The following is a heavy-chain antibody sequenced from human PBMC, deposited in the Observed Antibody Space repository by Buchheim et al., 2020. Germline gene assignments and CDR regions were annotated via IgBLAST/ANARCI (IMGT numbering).Heavy chain of an antibody. V-gene: IGHV3-30*18. J-gene: IGHJ4*02. CDR2: ISYDGSNK. D-gene: IGHD4-11*01. CDR1: GFTFSSYG. Sequence: QVQLVESGGGVVQPGRSLRLSCAASGFTFSSYGMHWVRQAPGKGLEWVAVISYDGSNKYYADSVKGRFTISRDNSKNTLYLQMNSLRAEDTAVYYCAKLYSNSNGAFFDYWGQGTL. CDR3: AKLYSNSNGAFFDY.